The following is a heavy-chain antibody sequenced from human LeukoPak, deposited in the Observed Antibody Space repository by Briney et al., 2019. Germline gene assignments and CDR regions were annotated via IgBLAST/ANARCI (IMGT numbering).Heavy chain of an antibody. Sequence: PSETLSLTCTVSGGSISSGSYCWSWLRQPAGKGLEWIGHIYTSGNTNYNPSLKSRVTISVDTSKNQFSLKLSSVTAADTAVYYCARAPNYDFWSGYLDYWGQGTLVTVSS. CDR2: IYTSGNT. CDR1: GGSISSGSYC. V-gene: IGHV4-61*09. D-gene: IGHD3-3*01. J-gene: IGHJ4*02. CDR3: ARAPNYDFWSGYLDY.